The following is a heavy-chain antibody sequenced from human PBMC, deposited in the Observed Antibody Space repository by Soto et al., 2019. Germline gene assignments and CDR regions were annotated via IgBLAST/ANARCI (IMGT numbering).Heavy chain of an antibody. D-gene: IGHD5-12*01. J-gene: IGHJ4*02. CDR3: ARSSGYVPGGY. V-gene: IGHV4-38-2*01. CDR1: VYPISSGYY. Sequence: PSETLSLTCAFSVYPISSGYYCGWIRQPPGKGLEWIGIIHHSGSTYYNPSLRSRITISVDTSKNQFSLKMPSVTAADTAVYYCARSSGYVPGGYWGQGILVTVSS. CDR2: IHHSGST.